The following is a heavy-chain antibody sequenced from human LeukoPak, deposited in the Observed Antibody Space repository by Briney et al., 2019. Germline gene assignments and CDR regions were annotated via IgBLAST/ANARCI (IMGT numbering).Heavy chain of an antibody. J-gene: IGHJ4*02. V-gene: IGHV3-21*01. D-gene: IGHD1-14*01. CDR1: GFSFSSYY. CDR3: VRENHGSFDY. CDR2: ISSSSTYI. Sequence: GRSLRLSCAASGFSFSSYYVNWVRQAPGKGLEWVSCISSSSTYIYYADSVRGRFAISRDNAKNSLYLQMNSLRAEDTAVCYCVRENHGSFDYWGQGSLVTVSS.